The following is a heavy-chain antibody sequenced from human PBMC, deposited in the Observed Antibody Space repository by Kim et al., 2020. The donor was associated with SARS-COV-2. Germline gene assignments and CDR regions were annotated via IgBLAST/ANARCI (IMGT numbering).Heavy chain of an antibody. J-gene: IGHJ4*02. CDR1: GGSISSSNW. CDR3: ARDPSLGGSSVGASYFDY. D-gene: IGHD1-26*01. Sequence: SETLSLTCAVSGGSISSSNWWSWVRQPPGKGLEWIGEIYHSGSTNYNPSLKSRVTISVDKSKNQFSLKLSSVTAADTAVYYCARDPSLGGSSVGASYFDYWGQGTLVTVSS. V-gene: IGHV4-4*02. CDR2: IYHSGST.